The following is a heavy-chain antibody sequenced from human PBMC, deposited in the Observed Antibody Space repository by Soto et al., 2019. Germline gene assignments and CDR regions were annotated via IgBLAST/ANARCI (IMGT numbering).Heavy chain of an antibody. V-gene: IGHV4-30-2*01. D-gene: IGHD2-2*02. CDR2: IYYSGST. CDR1: GVYISSGVDY. CDR3: ARGGDCSSTSCYKRGTWAFDI. J-gene: IGHJ3*02. Sequence: ASETQSLTSPVSGVYISSGVDYLSWNRQHPGKGLEWIGYIYYSGSTYYNPSLKSRVTISVDRSKNQFSLKLSSVTAADTAVYYCARGGDCSSTSCYKRGTWAFDIWGQGTMVTVSS.